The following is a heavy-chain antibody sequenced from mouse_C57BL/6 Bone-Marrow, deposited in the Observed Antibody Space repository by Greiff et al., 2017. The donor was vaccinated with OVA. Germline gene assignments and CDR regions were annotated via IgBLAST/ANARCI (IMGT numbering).Heavy chain of an antibody. CDR2: INPSNGGT. CDR1: GYTFTSYW. V-gene: IGHV1-53*01. D-gene: IGHD3-2*02. CDR3: AREWVRLHAMDY. J-gene: IGHJ4*01. Sequence: VKLQQPGTELVKPGASVKLSCKASGYTFTSYWMHWVKQRPGQGLEWIGNINPSNGGTNYNEKFKSKATLTVDKSSSTAYMQLSSLTSEDSAVYYCAREWVRLHAMDYWGQGTSVTVSS.